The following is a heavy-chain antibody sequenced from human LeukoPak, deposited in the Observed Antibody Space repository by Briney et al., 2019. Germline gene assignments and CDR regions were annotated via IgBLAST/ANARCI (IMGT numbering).Heavy chain of an antibody. CDR3: ATSDDSSGSD. V-gene: IGHV3-7*01. Sequence: GGSLRLSCAASGFTFSGYWMSWVRQAPGKGLEWVANINLDGSVRHYVDSARGRFTISRDNAKDSLYLQMNSLRAEDTALYYCATSDDSSGSDWGQGTLVTVSS. D-gene: IGHD3-22*01. J-gene: IGHJ4*02. CDR1: GFTFSGYW. CDR2: INLDGSVR.